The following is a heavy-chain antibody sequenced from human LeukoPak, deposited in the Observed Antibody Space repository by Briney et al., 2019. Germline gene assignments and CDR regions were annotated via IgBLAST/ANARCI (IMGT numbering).Heavy chain of an antibody. J-gene: IGHJ4*02. CDR1: GYTFTSYA. V-gene: IGHV1-3*01. CDR3: ARDADGYTKSYLFDY. D-gene: IGHD5-24*01. CDR2: INAGNGNT. Sequence: ASVKVSCKASGYTFTSYAMHWVRQAPGQRLEWMGWINAGNGNTKYSQKFQGRVTITRDTSASTAYMELSSLRSGDTAVYYCARDADGYTKSYLFDYWGQGTLVTVSS.